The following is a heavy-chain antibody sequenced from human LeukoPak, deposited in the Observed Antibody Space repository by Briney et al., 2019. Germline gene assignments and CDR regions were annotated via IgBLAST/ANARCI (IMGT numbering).Heavy chain of an antibody. CDR3: ARSSFESGGYYYYMDV. Sequence: GASVKVSCKASGYTFTGYYIHWVRQAPGQGLEWMGWINPNSGGTNYAQKFQGRVTMTRDTSISTAYMELSRLRSDDTAVYYCARSSFESGGYYYYMDVWGKGTTVTVSS. V-gene: IGHV1-2*02. CDR2: INPNSGGT. D-gene: IGHD1-26*01. CDR1: GYTFTGYY. J-gene: IGHJ6*03.